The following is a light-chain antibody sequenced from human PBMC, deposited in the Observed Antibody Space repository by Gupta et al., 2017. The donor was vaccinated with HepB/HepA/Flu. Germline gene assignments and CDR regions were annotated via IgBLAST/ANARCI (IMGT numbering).Light chain of an antibody. Sequence: SALPQPATVSGSPGQPTTISCTGTSSDVGGYNYVSWYQQHPGKAPKLMIYDVSNRPSGVSNRFSGSKSGNTASLTISGLQAEDEADYYCSSYTSSSSYVFGTGTKVTVL. CDR2: DVS. CDR1: SSDVGGYNY. J-gene: IGLJ1*01. CDR3: SSYTSSSSYV. V-gene: IGLV2-14*03.